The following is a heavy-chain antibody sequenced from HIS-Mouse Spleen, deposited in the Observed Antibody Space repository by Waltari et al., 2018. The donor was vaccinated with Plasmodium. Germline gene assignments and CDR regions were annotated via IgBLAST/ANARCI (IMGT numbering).Heavy chain of an antibody. CDR2: RKQDGSEK. Sequence: EVQLVESGGGLVQPGGSLRLSCAASGFTFGSYWMSWVRRAPGKGLEWVANRKQDGSEKYYVDSVKGRFTISRDNAKNSLYLQMNSLRAEDTAVYYCASSWYWYFDLWGRGTLVTVSS. J-gene: IGHJ2*01. CDR3: ASSWYWYFDL. D-gene: IGHD6-13*01. V-gene: IGHV3-7*01. CDR1: GFTFGSYW.